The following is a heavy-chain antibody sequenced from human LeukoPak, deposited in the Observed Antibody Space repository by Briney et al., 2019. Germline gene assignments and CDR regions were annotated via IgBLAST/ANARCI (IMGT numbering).Heavy chain of an antibody. CDR2: ISYDGSNK. Sequence: GGSLRLSCAASGFTFSSYAMHWVRQAPGKGLEWVAVISYDGSNKYYADSVKGRFTISRDNSKNTLYLQMNSLRAEDTAVYYCATLPWVVIAYWGQGTLVTVSS. CDR3: ATLPWVVIAY. D-gene: IGHD3-22*01. J-gene: IGHJ4*02. V-gene: IGHV3-30-3*01. CDR1: GFTFSSYA.